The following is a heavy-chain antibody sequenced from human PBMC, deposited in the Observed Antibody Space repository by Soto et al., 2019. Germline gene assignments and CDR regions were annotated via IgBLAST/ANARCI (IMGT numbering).Heavy chain of an antibody. CDR3: ARTAVEWLNYGMDG. J-gene: IGHJ6*04. CDR1: GGSISSRTYY. D-gene: IGHD3-3*01. CDR2: IYYSGST. V-gene: IGHV4-39*01. Sequence: SETLSLTCTVSGGSISSRTYYWGWIRQPPGKGLEWIGNIYYSGSTYYNPSLKSRVTISVDTSKNQFSLKLSSVTAADTAVYYCARTAVEWLNYGMDGWGEGTTVTVSS.